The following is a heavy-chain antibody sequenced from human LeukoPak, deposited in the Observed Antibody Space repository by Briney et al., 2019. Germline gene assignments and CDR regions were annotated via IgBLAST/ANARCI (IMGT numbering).Heavy chain of an antibody. J-gene: IGHJ4*01. Sequence: GGSLRLSCAASGFTVSSNYMSWVRQAAGRGLEWVAVIYSAGTTYYADSVKGRFTISRDNAKNTLYLQMNSLRAEDTALYYCAKAELGVDTFFDSWGHGNLVTVSS. CDR1: GFTVSSNY. CDR3: AKAELGVDTFFDS. D-gene: IGHD3-3*01. CDR2: IYSAGTT. V-gene: IGHV3-53*01.